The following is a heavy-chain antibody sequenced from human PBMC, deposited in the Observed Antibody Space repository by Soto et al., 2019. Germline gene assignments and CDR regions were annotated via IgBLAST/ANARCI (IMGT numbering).Heavy chain of an antibody. CDR3: ARSTMIVVGDFDY. CDR1: GGTFSSYT. Sequence: QVQLVQSGAEVKKPGSSVKVSCKASGGTFSSYTISWVRQAPGQGLEWMGRIIPILGIANYAQKFQGRVTITADKSTSTAYMELSSLRSEDTAVYYCARSTMIVVGDFDYWGQGTLVTVSS. V-gene: IGHV1-69*02. CDR2: IIPILGIA. D-gene: IGHD3-22*01. J-gene: IGHJ4*02.